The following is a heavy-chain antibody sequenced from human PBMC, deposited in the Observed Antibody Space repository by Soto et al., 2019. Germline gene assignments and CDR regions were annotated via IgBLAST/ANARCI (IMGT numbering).Heavy chain of an antibody. J-gene: IGHJ6*02. CDR2: IYHSGST. D-gene: IGHD4-17*01. CDR3: LREYGDRRLAIDV. Sequence: PSETLSLTCAVSGGSISSGGYSWGWIRQPPGKGLEWIGYIYHSGSTYYNPSLKGRVSISVDTSKNEVSLKLRSVTAADRAVCVCLREYGDRRLAIDVSSRRTSDPVSS. CDR1: GGSISSGGYS. V-gene: IGHV4-30-2*05.